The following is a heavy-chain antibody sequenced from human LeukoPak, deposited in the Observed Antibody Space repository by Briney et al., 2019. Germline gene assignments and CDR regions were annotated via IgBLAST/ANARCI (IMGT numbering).Heavy chain of an antibody. J-gene: IGHJ3*02. D-gene: IGHD4-23*01. V-gene: IGHV3-23*01. CDR1: GFTFSSYA. CDR3: AKDLADGGAFDI. Sequence: PGGSLRLSCAASGFTFSSYAMSWVRQAPGKGLEWVSTFSGSGGNTYYADSVKGRFTISRDNSKNTLYLQMNSLRAEDTAVYYCAKDLADGGAFDIWGQGTMVTVSS. CDR2: FSGSGGNT.